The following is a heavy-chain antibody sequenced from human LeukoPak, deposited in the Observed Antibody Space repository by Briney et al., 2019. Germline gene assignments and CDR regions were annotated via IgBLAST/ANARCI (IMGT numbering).Heavy chain of an antibody. Sequence: GGSLRLSCAASGFTFSSYGMHWVRQAPGKGLEWVAVISYDGSNKYYADSVKGRFTISRDNSKNTLYLQMNSLRAEDTAVYYCAKLAAAVDDGMDVWGQGTTVTVSS. CDR3: AKLAAAVDDGMDV. J-gene: IGHJ6*02. D-gene: IGHD6-13*01. V-gene: IGHV3-30*18. CDR1: GFTFSSYG. CDR2: ISYDGSNK.